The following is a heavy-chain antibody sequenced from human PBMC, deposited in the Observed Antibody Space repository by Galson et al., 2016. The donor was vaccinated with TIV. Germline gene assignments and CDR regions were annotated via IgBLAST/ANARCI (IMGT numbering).Heavy chain of an antibody. CDR1: ALTVSDNY. CDR3: TRERRFCGNNCYLSYYYGMDA. V-gene: IGHV3-66*02. CDR2: MSSGGSL. D-gene: IGHD2-21*01. J-gene: IGHJ6*02. Sequence: SLRLSCAASALTVSDNYMTWVRQAPGKGLEWVAIMSSGGSLNYADFVRGRFTVSRDNSKNTLYLQMNRLRTDDTAIYYCTRERRFCGNNCYLSYYYGMDAWGQGTTVTVSS.